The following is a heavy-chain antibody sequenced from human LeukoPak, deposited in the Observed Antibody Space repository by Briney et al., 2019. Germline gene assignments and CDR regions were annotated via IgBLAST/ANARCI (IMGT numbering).Heavy chain of an antibody. CDR1: GFTFGDHA. CDR2: ISYDGSNK. J-gene: IGHJ4*02. V-gene: IGHV3-30*04. CDR3: AKAVRMATIRNSHYCDY. D-gene: IGHD5-24*01. Sequence: GRSLRLSCTASGFTFGDHAMSWVRQAPGKGLEWVAVISYDGSNKYYADSVKGRFTISRDNSKNTLYLQMNSLRAEDTAVYYCAKAVRMATIRNSHYCDYWGQGTLVTVSS.